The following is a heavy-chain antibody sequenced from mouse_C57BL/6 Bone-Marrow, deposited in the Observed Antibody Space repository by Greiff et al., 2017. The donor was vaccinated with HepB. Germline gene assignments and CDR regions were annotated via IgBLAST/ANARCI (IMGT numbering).Heavy chain of an antibody. D-gene: IGHD5-5*01. CDR1: GYTFTSYW. V-gene: IGHV1-64*01. J-gene: IGHJ2*01. CDR3: AREVLPWLYYFDY. Sequence: QVQLQQPGAELVKPGASVKLSCKASGYTFTSYWMHWVKQRPGQGLEWIGMIHTNSGSTNYNEKFKSKATLTVDKSSSTAYMQLSSRTSDDSAGYYAAREVLPWLYYFDYGGQGTTLTVSS. CDR2: IHTNSGST.